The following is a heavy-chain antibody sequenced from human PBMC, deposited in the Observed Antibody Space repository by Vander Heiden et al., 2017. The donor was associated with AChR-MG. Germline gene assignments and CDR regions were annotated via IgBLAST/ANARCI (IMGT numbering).Heavy chain of an antibody. CDR2: ISGSGGST. CDR3: AKVYLAYFDILTGYPK. J-gene: IGHJ4*02. D-gene: IGHD3-9*01. CDR1: GLTLSSYA. V-gene: IGHV3-23*01. Sequence: EVMLLESGVGLVQPGGSLRLPCVVSGLTLSSYALSWVVQAPGKGLEWVSTISGSGGSTYYADSVKGRFTISRDSSKNTLFLQMNSLRAEDTAIYYCAKVYLAYFDILTGYPKWGQGTLVTVSS.